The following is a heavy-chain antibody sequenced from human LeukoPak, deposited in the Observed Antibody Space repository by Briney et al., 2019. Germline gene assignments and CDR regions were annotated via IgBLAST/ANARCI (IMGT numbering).Heavy chain of an antibody. CDR2: ISGGGGST. Sequence: PGGSLRLSCAASGFTFSSYVMSWVRQAPGKGLEWVSTISGGGGSTYYADSVRGRFTISRDKSRNTLYLQMNSLRAEDTAVYYCAKEYSSWYYFDYWGQGTLVSVSS. V-gene: IGHV3-23*01. CDR1: GFTFSSYV. D-gene: IGHD6-6*01. J-gene: IGHJ4*02. CDR3: AKEYSSWYYFDY.